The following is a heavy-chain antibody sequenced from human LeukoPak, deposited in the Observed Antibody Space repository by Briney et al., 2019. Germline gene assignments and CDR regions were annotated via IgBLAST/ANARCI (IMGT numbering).Heavy chain of an antibody. CDR3: ARDSMGAFDY. V-gene: IGHV4-39*02. D-gene: IGHD1-26*01. CDR1: GGSISSSSYY. CDR2: VYYSGNT. Sequence: PSETLSLTCTVSGGSISSSSYYWGWIRQPPGKGLEWIGSVYYSGNTYYNPSLKSRVTISVDTSKNQFSLKLSSVTAADTAVYYCARDSMGAFDYWGQGTLVTVSS. J-gene: IGHJ4*02.